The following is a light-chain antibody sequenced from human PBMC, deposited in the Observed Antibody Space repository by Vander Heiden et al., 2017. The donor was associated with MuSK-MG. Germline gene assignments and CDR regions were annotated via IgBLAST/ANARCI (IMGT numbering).Light chain of an antibody. Sequence: QSVLTQPPSASATPGQRVTISWSGSSSNIGSHTVNWYQQLPGTAPKLLIYSNYQRPSGVPGRFSGSKSGTSASLAISGLQSEDEADYYCAAWDDSLNGPVFGGGTNLTVL. CDR2: SNY. V-gene: IGLV1-44*01. CDR3: AAWDDSLNGPV. J-gene: IGLJ2*01. CDR1: SSNIGSHT.